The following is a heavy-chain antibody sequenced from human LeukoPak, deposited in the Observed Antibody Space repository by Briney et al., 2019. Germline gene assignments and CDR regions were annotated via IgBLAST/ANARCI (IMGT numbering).Heavy chain of an antibody. CDR1: GFTFSTYG. V-gene: IGHV3-30*02. CDR3: ARLSGESTIYDY. J-gene: IGHJ4*02. CDR2: IRNDGSNK. D-gene: IGHD5/OR15-5a*01. Sequence: GGSLRLSCAASGFTFSTYGMHWVRQAPGKGLEWVSFIRNDGSNKYYADSVKGRFTVSRDNSKNTLYLQMNSLRVEDTAVYYCARLSGESTIYDYWGQGTLVTVSS.